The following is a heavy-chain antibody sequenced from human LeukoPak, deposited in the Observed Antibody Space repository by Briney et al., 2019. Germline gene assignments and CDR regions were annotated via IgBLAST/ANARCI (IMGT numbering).Heavy chain of an antibody. Sequence: GGSLRLSCAASGFTFSSYAMIWVRQAPGKGLEWVSGISGGGGSTYYSDSVKGRFTISRDNSKNTLYLQMNSLRAEDTAVYYCAKGKSVTSGNYYWDYWGQGTLVTVSS. CDR1: GFTFSSYA. D-gene: IGHD3-10*01. CDR2: ISGGGGST. CDR3: AKGKSVTSGNYYWDY. J-gene: IGHJ4*02. V-gene: IGHV3-23*01.